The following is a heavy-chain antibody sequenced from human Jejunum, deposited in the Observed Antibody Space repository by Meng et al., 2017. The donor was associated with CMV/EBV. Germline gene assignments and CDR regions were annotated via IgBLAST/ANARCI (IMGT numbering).Heavy chain of an antibody. V-gene: IGHV1-69*16. J-gene: IGHJ6*02. D-gene: IGHD3-22*01. CDR3: ARSDYYDSRGKNYYKYYGMDV. Sequence: ITWVRQAPGQGLEWMRGIIPIPRTSSYEQKVQDIVTITTDASRSTAYMELSSLRSEDTAVYYCARSDYYDSRGKNYYKYYGMDVWGQGTTVTVSS. CDR2: IIPIPRTS.